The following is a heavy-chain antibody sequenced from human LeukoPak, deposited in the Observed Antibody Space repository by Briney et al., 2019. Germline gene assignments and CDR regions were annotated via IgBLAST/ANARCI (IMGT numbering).Heavy chain of an antibody. CDR2: INPNSGGT. CDR3: ASDSWYSYVQEVWFET. J-gene: IGHJ5*02. D-gene: IGHD5-18*01. Sequence: ASVKVSCKASGYTFTGYYMHWVRQAPAQGLEWMGRINPNSGGTNYAQKFQGRVTMTRDTSISTAYMELSRLRSDDTAVYYCASDSWYSYVQEVWFETWGQGTLVTVSS. CDR1: GYTFTGYY. V-gene: IGHV1-2*06.